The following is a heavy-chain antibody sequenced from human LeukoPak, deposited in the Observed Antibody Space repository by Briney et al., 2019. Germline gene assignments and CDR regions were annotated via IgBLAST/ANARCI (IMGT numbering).Heavy chain of an antibody. CDR2: MNHSGST. V-gene: IGHV4-34*01. J-gene: IGHJ4*02. CDR1: GGSFSGYY. D-gene: IGHD3-10*01. CDR3: ARGSLFGEYDY. Sequence: SENLSLTCAVYGGSFSGYYWSWIRQPPGKGLEWIGEMNHSGSTNYNPSLKSRVTISVDTSKNQFSLKLSSVTAADTAVYYCARGSLFGEYDYWGQGTLVTVSS.